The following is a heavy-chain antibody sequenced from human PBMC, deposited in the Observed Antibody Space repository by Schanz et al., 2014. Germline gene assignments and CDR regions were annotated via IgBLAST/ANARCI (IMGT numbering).Heavy chain of an antibody. Sequence: QVQLQQWGAGLLKPSETLSLTCAVYGGPFSGYFWSWIRQSPGKGLQWIGEIHHSGSIIYNPSLRSGVTISMDTSKNQFFLKVTSVTAADTAVYYCARHRDEMATVSSPFDYWGQGILVTVSS. V-gene: IGHV4-34*01. J-gene: IGHJ4*02. CDR2: IHHSGSI. CDR1: GGPFSGYF. D-gene: IGHD2-15*01. CDR3: ARHRDEMATVSSPFDY.